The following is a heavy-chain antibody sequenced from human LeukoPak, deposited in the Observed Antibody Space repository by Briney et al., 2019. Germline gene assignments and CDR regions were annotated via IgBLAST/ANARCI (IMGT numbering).Heavy chain of an antibody. V-gene: IGHV4-59*01. CDR3: AREAQGQKGGMDV. CDR2: IYYSGST. CDR1: GGSISSYY. Sequence: SETLSLTCTVSGGSISSYYWSWIRQPPGKGLEWIGYIYYSGSTNYNPSLKSRVTISVDTSKNQFSLKLSSVTAADTAVYYCAREAQGQKGGMDVWGQGTTVTVSS. J-gene: IGHJ6*02.